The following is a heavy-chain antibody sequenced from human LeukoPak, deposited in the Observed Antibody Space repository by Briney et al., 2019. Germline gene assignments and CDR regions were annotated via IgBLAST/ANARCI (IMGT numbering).Heavy chain of an antibody. CDR1: GITLSSYW. Sequence: PGGSLRLSYAASGITLSSYWMSWVRQAPGKGLEWVANINPDGSEKNYAHSVKGRFTISRDNAKNSLSLQMNSLRAEDMAVYYCATEPGIGYAFDIWGQGRMVTVSS. CDR3: ATEPGIGYAFDI. J-gene: IGHJ3*02. D-gene: IGHD3-10*01. CDR2: INPDGSEK. V-gene: IGHV3-7*01.